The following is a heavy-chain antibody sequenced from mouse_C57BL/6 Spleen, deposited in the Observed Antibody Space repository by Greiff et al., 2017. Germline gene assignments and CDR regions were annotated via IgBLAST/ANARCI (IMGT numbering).Heavy chain of an antibody. V-gene: IGHV1-39*01. D-gene: IGHD1-1*01. J-gene: IGHJ2*02. CDR1: GYSFTDYN. Sequence: VQLQQSGPELVKPGASVKISCKASGYSFTDYNMNWVKQSNGKSLEWIGVINPNDGTTSYNQKFKGKATLTVDQSSSTAYMQLNILTSEDSAVYYCASWNYVSSFYYLDYWGQGTSLTVSS. CDR3: ASWNYVSSFYYLDY. CDR2: INPNDGTT.